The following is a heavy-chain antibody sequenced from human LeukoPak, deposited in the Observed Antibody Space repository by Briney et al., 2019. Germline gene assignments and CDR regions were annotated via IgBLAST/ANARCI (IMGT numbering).Heavy chain of an antibody. J-gene: IGHJ6*03. D-gene: IGHD3-10*01. V-gene: IGHV1-69*13. Sequence: ASVKVSCKASGGIFSSYAISWVRQAPGQGLEWMGGIIPIFGTANYAQKFQGRVTITADESTSTAYMELSSLRSEDTAVYYCARDLMGSGDYYGSGRFGYYYMDVWGKGTTVTISS. CDR1: GGIFSSYA. CDR3: ARDLMGSGDYYGSGRFGYYYMDV. CDR2: IIPIFGTA.